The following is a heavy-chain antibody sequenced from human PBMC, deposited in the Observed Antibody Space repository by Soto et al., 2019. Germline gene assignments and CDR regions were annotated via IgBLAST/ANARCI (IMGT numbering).Heavy chain of an antibody. CDR3: ARDPSEFKDTAPEYYFDY. J-gene: IGHJ4*02. CDR2: IWYDGSNK. D-gene: IGHD5-18*01. CDR1: GFTFSSYG. V-gene: IGHV3-33*01. Sequence: GGSLRLSCAASGFTFSSYGMHWVRQAPGKGLEWVAVIWYDGSNKYYADSVKGRFTISRDNSKNTLYLQMNSLRAEDTAVYYCARDPSEFKDTAPEYYFDYWGQGTLVTVSS.